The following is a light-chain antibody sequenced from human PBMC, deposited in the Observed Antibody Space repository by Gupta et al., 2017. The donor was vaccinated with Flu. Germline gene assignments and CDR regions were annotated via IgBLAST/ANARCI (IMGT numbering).Light chain of an antibody. CDR3: QQRSNWPLP. J-gene: IGKJ1*01. Sequence: EIVLTQSPATLSLSPGERATLSCRASQSVSNSLAWYQQKHVQAPKLLIYDASNMATGIPARFSGSGSGTYFSLTLSSLEPEGLAVYYCQQRSNWPLPFGQVTKVEIK. CDR2: DAS. CDR1: QSVSNS. V-gene: IGKV3-11*01.